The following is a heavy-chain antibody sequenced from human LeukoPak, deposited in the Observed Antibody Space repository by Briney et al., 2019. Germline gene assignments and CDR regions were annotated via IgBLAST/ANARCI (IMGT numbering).Heavy chain of an antibody. D-gene: IGHD3-10*01. CDR1: GGSFSGYY. CDR2: INHSGST. J-gene: IGHJ4*02. CDR3: AREGYYGSGRLTDY. V-gene: IGHV4-34*01. Sequence: PSETLSLTCAVYGGSFSGYYWSWIRRPPGKGLEWIGEINHSGSTNYNPSLKSRVTISVDTSKNQFSLRLSSVTAADTAVYYCAREGYYGSGRLTDYWGQGTLVTVSS.